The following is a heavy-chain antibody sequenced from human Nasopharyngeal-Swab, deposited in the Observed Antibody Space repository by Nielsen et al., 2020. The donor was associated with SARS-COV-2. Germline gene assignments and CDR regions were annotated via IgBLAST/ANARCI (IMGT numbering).Heavy chain of an antibody. CDR3: ATTVAKAFHI. CDR2: ISGGSAYT. Sequence: WIRQPPGKGLEWLSYISGGSAYTKYDDSVKGRFTISRDNAKNTLFLQMNSLRVEDTAVYFRATTVAKAFHIWGQGTMVTVSS. D-gene: IGHD4-17*01. J-gene: IGHJ3*02. V-gene: IGHV3-11*06.